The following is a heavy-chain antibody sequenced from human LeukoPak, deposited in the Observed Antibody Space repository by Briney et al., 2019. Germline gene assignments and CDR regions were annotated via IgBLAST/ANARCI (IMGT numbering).Heavy chain of an antibody. CDR1: GYSISSGYY. CDR3: ARGRLEDYDFWSGYYRPLLDY. V-gene: IGHV4-38-2*02. D-gene: IGHD3-3*01. CDR2: IYYSGST. Sequence: SETLSLTCTVSGYSISSGYYWGWIRQPPGKGLEWIGSIYYSGSTYYNPSLKSRVTISVDTSKNQFSLKLSSVTAADTAVYYCARGRLEDYDFWSGYYRPLLDYWGQGTLVTVSS. J-gene: IGHJ4*02.